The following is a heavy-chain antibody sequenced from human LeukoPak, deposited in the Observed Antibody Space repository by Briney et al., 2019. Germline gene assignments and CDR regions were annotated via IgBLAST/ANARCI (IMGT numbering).Heavy chain of an antibody. J-gene: IGHJ3*02. Sequence: ASVKVSCKASGYSFTGYYMHWVRQAPGQGLEWMGWINPNSGGTNYAQKLQGRVTMTRDTSISTAYMELSRLRSDDTAVYYCALPRNGVSDAFDIWGQGTMVTVSS. CDR3: ALPRNGVSDAFDI. V-gene: IGHV1-2*02. CDR1: GYSFTGYY. D-gene: IGHD1-1*01. CDR2: INPNSGGT.